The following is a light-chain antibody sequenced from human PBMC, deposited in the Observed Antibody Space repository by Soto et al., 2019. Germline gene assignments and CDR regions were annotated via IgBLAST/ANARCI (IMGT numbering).Light chain of an antibody. CDR1: QSVSNNY. V-gene: IGKV3-20*01. Sequence: EIVLTQSPGTLSLSPGERATLSCRASQSVSNNYLAWYQQKPGQAPRLLISGASSRATGIPDRFNGSGSGTDFTLTISRLEPEDYAVYYCQQYGSSPLTFGGGTKVEIK. J-gene: IGKJ4*01. CDR2: GAS. CDR3: QQYGSSPLT.